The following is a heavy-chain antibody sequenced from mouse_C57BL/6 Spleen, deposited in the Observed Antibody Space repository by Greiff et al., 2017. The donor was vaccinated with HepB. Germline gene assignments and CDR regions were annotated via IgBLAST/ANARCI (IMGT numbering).Heavy chain of an antibody. CDR3: ARGGLRHAMDY. Sequence: QVQLQQSGAELVKPGASVKLSCKASGYTFTSYWMHWVKQRPGQGLEWIGMIHPNSGSTNYNEKFKSKATLTVDKSSSTAYMQLSSLTSEDSAVYYCARGGLRHAMDYWGQGTSVTVSS. D-gene: IGHD2-4*01. V-gene: IGHV1-64*01. CDR2: IHPNSGST. J-gene: IGHJ4*01. CDR1: GYTFTSYW.